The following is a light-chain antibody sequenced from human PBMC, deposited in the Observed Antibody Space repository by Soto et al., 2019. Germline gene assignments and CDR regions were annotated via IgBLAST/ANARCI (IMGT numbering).Light chain of an antibody. CDR3: QQRSSWPRT. Sequence: EIVLTQSPATLSSSPGERATLSCRASQSINNYLAWYQQKPVQAPRLLIYDASNRATGIPARFSGSGSGTDFTLTISSLEPEDFAVYYCQQRSSWPRTFGQGTKVEIK. CDR2: DAS. V-gene: IGKV3-11*01. CDR1: QSINNY. J-gene: IGKJ1*01.